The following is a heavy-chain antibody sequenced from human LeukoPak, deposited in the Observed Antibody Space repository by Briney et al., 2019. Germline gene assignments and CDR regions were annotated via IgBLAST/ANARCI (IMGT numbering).Heavy chain of an antibody. Sequence: SETLSLTCTVSGGSISSYYWSWIRQPPGKGLEWIGYIYYSGSTNYNPSLKSRVAISVDTSKNQFSLKLSSVTAADTAVYYCARVTGYMIEDYFDYWGQGTLVTVSS. V-gene: IGHV4-59*01. CDR3: ARVTGYMIEDYFDY. CDR1: GGSISSYY. CDR2: IYYSGST. J-gene: IGHJ4*02. D-gene: IGHD3-22*01.